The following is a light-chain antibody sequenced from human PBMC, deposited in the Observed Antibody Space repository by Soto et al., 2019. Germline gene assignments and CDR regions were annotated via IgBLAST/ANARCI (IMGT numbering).Light chain of an antibody. J-gene: IGKJ1*01. Sequence: DIQMTQSPSSLSASVGDRVTITCRASQNISSYLNWYQQKPGKAPNLLIYAASSLQSGVPPRFSGVGSGTDFTLTISSLQPEDFTTYYCQQSYSTPLAFDQGTKVEIK. V-gene: IGKV1-39*01. CDR2: AAS. CDR3: QQSYSTPLA. CDR1: QNISSY.